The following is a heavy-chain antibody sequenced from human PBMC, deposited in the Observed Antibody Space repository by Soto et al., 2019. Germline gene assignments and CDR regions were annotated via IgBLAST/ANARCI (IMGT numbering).Heavy chain of an antibody. CDR3: ASGVDTAMATATLGYYYGMDV. Sequence: QVQLVQSEAEVKKPGSSVKVSCKASGGTFSSYAISWVRQAPGQGLEWMGGIIPIFGTANYAQKFQGRVTTTPDESTSTAYMELSSLRSEDTAVYYCASGVDTAMATATLGYYYGMDVWGQGTTVTVSS. CDR2: IIPIFGTA. V-gene: IGHV1-69*05. CDR1: GGTFSSYA. D-gene: IGHD5-18*01. J-gene: IGHJ6*02.